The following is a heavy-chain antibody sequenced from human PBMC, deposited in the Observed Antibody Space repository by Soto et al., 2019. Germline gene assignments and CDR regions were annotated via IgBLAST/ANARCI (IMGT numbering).Heavy chain of an antibody. V-gene: IGHV1-3*01. CDR3: ARDWGNYYYAMDV. CDR1: GYTFTSYA. Sequence: QVQLVQSGAEVKKPGASVKVSCKASGYTFTSYAMHWVRQAPGQRLEWMGWINADNGNTKYSQKFQGRVTITRDTSASKTHMEVSSLRSDDTAVYYGARDWGNYYYAMDVWGQGTTVTVSS. D-gene: IGHD7-27*01. J-gene: IGHJ6*02. CDR2: INADNGNT.